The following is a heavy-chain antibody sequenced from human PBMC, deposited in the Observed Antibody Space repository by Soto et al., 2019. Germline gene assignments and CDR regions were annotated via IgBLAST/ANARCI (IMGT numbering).Heavy chain of an antibody. Sequence: GGSMRLSCAASGFTFSSYEMHWVRQATGKGLEWVSAIGTAGDTYYPGSVKGRFTISRENAKNSLYLQMNSLRAGDTAVYYCARVGYSGSYHAFDIWGQGTMVTVSS. J-gene: IGHJ3*02. V-gene: IGHV3-13*01. CDR3: ARVGYSGSYHAFDI. CDR1: GFTFSSYE. D-gene: IGHD1-26*01. CDR2: IGTAGDT.